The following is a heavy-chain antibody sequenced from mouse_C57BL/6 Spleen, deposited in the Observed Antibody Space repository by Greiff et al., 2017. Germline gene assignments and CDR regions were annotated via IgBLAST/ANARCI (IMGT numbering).Heavy chain of an antibody. Sequence: VQLQQSGPELVKPGASVKIFCKASGYAFSSSWMNWVKQRPGKGLEWIGRIYPGDGDTNYNGKFKGKATLTADKSSSTAYMQLSSLTSEDSAVYFCARWWLLLMDYWGQGTSVTVSS. CDR3: ARWWLLLMDY. D-gene: IGHD2-3*01. CDR2: IYPGDGDT. CDR1: GYAFSSSW. V-gene: IGHV1-82*01. J-gene: IGHJ4*01.